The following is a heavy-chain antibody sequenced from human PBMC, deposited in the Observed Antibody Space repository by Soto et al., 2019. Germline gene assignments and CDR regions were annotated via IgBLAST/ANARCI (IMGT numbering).Heavy chain of an antibody. Sequence: QVQLVQSGAEVKKPGASVKVSCKASGYTFTSYYMHWVRQAPGQGLEWMGIINPSGGSTSYAQKFQGRVTMTRDTSTSTVYMELSSLRSEDTAVYYCARVMHSEAPLIVGDYYYYGMDVWGQGTTVTVSS. J-gene: IGHJ6*02. CDR3: ARVMHSEAPLIVGDYYYYGMDV. D-gene: IGHD1-26*01. CDR2: INPSGGST. V-gene: IGHV1-46*01. CDR1: GYTFTSYY.